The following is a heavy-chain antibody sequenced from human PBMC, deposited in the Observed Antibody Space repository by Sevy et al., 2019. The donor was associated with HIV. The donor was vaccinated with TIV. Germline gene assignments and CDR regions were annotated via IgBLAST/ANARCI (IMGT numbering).Heavy chain of an antibody. V-gene: IGHV3-23*01. CDR2: ISIDGSYT. CDR1: GFTFSDYI. Sequence: GGSLRLSCAASGFTFSDYIMTWVRQAPGKGLEWVSVISIDGSYTYYADPVKGRFTISTDNSKYSLSLQMSSLRAEDTAIYYCARGMATNEEFDYWGQGTLVTVSS. D-gene: IGHD5-12*01. CDR3: ARGMATNEEFDY. J-gene: IGHJ4*02.